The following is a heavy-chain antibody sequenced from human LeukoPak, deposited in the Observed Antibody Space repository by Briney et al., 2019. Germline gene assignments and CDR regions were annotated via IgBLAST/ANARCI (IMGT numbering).Heavy chain of an antibody. CDR1: GGSFSGYY. V-gene: IGHV4-34*01. D-gene: IGHD5-12*01. Sequence: SETLSLTCAVYGGSFSGYYWSWIRQPPGKGLEWIGEINHSGSTNYNPSLKSRVTISVDTSKNQFSLKLSSVTAADTAVYYCARGGKRLLLFDYWGQGTLVTVSS. CDR3: ARGGKRLLLFDY. CDR2: INHSGST. J-gene: IGHJ4*02.